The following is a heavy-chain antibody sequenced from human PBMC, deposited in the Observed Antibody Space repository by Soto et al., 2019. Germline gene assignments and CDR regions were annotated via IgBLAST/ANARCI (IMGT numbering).Heavy chain of an antibody. CDR1: GFTFDDYA. V-gene: IGHV3-49*04. J-gene: IGHJ2*01. CDR3: TRERNWNLRKRGDWYFDL. D-gene: IGHD1-1*01. CDR2: IRSKAYGGTT. Sequence: PGWSLRLSCTASGFTFDDYAMSGVRQAPGKGLEWVGFIRSKAYGGTTEYAASVKGRFTISRDDSKSIAYLQMNSLKTEDTAVYYCTRERNWNLRKRGDWYFDLWGRGTLVTVSS.